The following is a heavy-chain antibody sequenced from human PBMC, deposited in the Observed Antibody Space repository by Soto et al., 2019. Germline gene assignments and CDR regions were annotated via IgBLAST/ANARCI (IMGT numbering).Heavy chain of an antibody. J-gene: IGHJ6*02. Sequence: SVELTCKASEDTVTRYVIRWVCQAPGQRLEWMGWINAGNGNTKYSQNFHGRVTITRDASASTAYMELSSLRSQDTAAYYCATSTIDTSTWKQYFYGMDVWGQGSTVTVSS. CDR3: ATSTIDTSTWKQYFYGMDV. D-gene: IGHD6-13*01. CDR2: INAGNGNT. CDR1: EDTVTRYV. V-gene: IGHV1-3*01.